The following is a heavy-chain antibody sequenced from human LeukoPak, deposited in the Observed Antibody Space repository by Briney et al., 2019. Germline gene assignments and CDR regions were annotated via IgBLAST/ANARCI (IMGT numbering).Heavy chain of an antibody. D-gene: IGHD6-13*01. V-gene: IGHV3-20*04. Sequence: PGGSLRLSCAASGFTFSSYEMNWVRQAPGKGLEWVSGINWNGGSTGYADSVKGRFTISRDNAKNSLYLQMNSLRAEDTALYYCARKTAAAGTFNYYYYYYMDVWGKGTTVTVSS. J-gene: IGHJ6*03. CDR3: ARKTAAAGTFNYYYYYYMDV. CDR2: INWNGGST. CDR1: GFTFSSYE.